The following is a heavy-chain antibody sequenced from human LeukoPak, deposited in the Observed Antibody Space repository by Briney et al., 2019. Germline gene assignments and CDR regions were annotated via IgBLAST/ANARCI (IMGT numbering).Heavy chain of an antibody. V-gene: IGHV3-23*01. Sequence: GGSLRLSCAASGFIFSSYAMSWVRQAPGKGLEWVSAISGSGGTTYYADSVKGRFTISRDNSKNTLYLQMNSLRAEDTAVYYCAKSGVFTIEGNWGQGTLVTVSS. D-gene: IGHD1-26*01. CDR1: GFIFSSYA. CDR3: AKSGVFTIEGN. J-gene: IGHJ4*02. CDR2: ISGSGGTT.